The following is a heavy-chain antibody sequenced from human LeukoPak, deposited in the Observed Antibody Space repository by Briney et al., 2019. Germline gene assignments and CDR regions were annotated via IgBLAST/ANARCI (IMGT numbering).Heavy chain of an antibody. CDR1: GGTFSSYA. Sequence: SVTVSCKASGGTFSSYAISWVRQAPGQGLEWMGGIIPIFGTANYAQKFQGRVTITTDESTSTAYMELSSLRSEDTAVYYCARVRVDYYGSGRKYPNRPEDYYYYMDVWAKGPRSPSP. CDR3: ARVRVDYYGSGRKYPNRPEDYYYYMDV. CDR2: IIPIFGTA. J-gene: IGHJ6*03. V-gene: IGHV1-69*05. D-gene: IGHD3-10*01.